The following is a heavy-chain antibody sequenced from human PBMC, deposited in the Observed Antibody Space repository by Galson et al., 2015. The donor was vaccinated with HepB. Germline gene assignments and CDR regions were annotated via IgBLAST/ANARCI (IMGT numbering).Heavy chain of an antibody. CDR3: AREDSSSKNYYYGMDV. V-gene: IGHV1-46*03. CDR1: GYTFTSYY. D-gene: IGHD6-13*01. J-gene: IGHJ6*02. Sequence: SVKVSCKASGYTFTSYYMHWVRQAPGQGLEWMGIINPSGGSTSYAQKFQGRVTMTRDTSTSTVYMELSSLRSEDTAVYYCAREDSSSKNYYYGMDVWGQGTTVTVSS. CDR2: INPSGGST.